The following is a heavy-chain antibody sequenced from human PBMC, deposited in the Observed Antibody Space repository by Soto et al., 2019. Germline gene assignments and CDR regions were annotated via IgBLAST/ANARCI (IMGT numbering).Heavy chain of an antibody. D-gene: IGHD2-15*01. CDR2: ISYDGSDR. CDR3: ARSTYCNGGSCYPQY. Sequence: RSLRLSCEGPGFTFSDYGFHWVRQAPGKGLEWVAMISYDGSDRYYRDSVQGRFTISRDDSKNTVCLQMNSLRTEDTAMYYCARSTYCNGGSCYPQYWGPGTLVTVSS. CDR1: GFTFSDYG. J-gene: IGHJ4*02. V-gene: IGHV3-30*03.